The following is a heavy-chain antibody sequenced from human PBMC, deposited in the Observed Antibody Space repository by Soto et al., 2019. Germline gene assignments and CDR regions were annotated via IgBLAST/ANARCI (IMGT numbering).Heavy chain of an antibody. CDR2: ISSSSGTI. V-gene: IGHV3-48*01. CDR1: GFTFSSYS. J-gene: IGHJ4*02. Sequence: GGSLRLSCAASGFTFSSYSMHWVRQAPGKGLEWVSYISSSSGTIYYADSVKGRFTISRDNAKNSLYLQMNSLRAEDTAVYYCAREGWPFDYWGQGTLVTVSS. CDR3: AREGWPFDY.